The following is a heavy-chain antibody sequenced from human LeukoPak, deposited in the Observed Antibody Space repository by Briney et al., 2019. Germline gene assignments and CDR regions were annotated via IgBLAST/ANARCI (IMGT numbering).Heavy chain of an antibody. CDR1: GYTFTGYY. CDR3: ARGGSIAARPNWFDP. D-gene: IGHD6-6*01. CDR2: INPNSGGT. V-gene: IGHV1-2*02. J-gene: IGHJ5*02. Sequence: ASVKVSCKASGYTFTGYYMHRVRQAPGQGLEWMGWINPNSGGTNYAQKFQGRVTMTRDTSISTAYMELSRLRSDDTAVYYCARGGSIAARPNWFDPWGQGTLVTVSS.